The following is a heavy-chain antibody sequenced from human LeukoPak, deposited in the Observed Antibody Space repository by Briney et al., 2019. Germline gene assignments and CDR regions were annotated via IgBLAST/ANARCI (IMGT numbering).Heavy chain of an antibody. D-gene: IGHD6-13*01. V-gene: IGHV3-21*01. CDR1: GFIFSSYS. J-gene: IGHJ5*02. CDR2: ITSSSSYI. CDR3: ARALYSSSPFDP. Sequence: PGGSLRLSCAASGFIFSSYSMNWVRQAPEKGLEWVSFITSSSSYIYYADSVKGRFTISRDNAKNSLYLQMNSLRAEDTAVYYCARALYSSSPFDPWGQGTLVTVSS.